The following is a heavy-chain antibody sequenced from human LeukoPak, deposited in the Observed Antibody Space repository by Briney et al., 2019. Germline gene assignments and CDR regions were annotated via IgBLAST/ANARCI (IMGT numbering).Heavy chain of an antibody. D-gene: IGHD4-23*01. J-gene: IGHJ4*02. Sequence: ASVRVSSTASVYTFITYEINWVRQAPGQGREWVGWIPPNSGKTGYPHKYQRRLTMTSDTSIGTAFMELSSLRSDDTAIFYCARGHYAGNRYFDNWGQGTLVTVSS. CDR3: ARGHYAGNRYFDN. CDR1: VYTFITYE. CDR2: IPPNSGKT. V-gene: IGHV1-8*01.